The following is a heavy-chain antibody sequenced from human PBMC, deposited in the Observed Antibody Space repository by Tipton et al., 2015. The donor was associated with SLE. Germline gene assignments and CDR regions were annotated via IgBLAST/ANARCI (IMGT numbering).Heavy chain of an antibody. J-gene: IGHJ5*02. CDR2: ISSSGSTI. Sequence: SLRLSCAASGFTFSSYEMNWVRQAPGKGLEWVSYISSSGSTIYYADSVKGRFTISRDNAKNTLYLQMNSLRAEDTTVYYCAREADSHSSGYNWFDPWGQGTLVTVSS. D-gene: IGHD3-22*01. CDR1: GFTFSSYE. CDR3: AREADSHSSGYNWFDP. V-gene: IGHV3-48*03.